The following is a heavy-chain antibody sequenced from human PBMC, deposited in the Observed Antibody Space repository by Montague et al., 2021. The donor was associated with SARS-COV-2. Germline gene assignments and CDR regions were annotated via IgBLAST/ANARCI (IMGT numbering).Heavy chain of an antibody. CDR3: ARDRRLRYFELSYYYYGMDV. V-gene: IGHV4-31*03. D-gene: IGHD3-9*01. CDR1: GGSISSGGYY. CDR2: IYYSGST. J-gene: IGHJ6*02. Sequence: TLSLTCTVSGGSISSGGYYWSWIRQHPGKDLEWIGYIYYSGSTYYSPSLKSRVTISVDTSKNQFSLKLSSVTAADTAVYYCARDRRLRYFELSYYYYGMDVWGQGTTVTVSS.